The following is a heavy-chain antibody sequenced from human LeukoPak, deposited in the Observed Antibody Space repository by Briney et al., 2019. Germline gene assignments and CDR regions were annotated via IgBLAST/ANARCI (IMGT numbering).Heavy chain of an antibody. J-gene: IGHJ4*02. CDR1: GGSISSSSYY. CDR2: IYYSGST. Sequence: SETLSLTCTVSGGSISSSSYYWGWIRQPPGKGLEWIGSIYYSGSTYYNPSLKSRVTISVDTSKNQFSLKLCSVTAADTAVYYCARLPITMVRGVRRGSFDYWGQGTLVTVSS. CDR3: ARLPITMVRGVRRGSFDY. V-gene: IGHV4-39*01. D-gene: IGHD3-10*01.